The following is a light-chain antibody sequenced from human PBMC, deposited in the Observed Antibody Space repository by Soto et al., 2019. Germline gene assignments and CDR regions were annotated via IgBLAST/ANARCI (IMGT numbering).Light chain of an antibody. J-gene: IGLJ1*01. V-gene: IGLV1-40*01. CDR2: GNS. CDR1: SSNNGAGYD. CDR3: QSYDSSLSGFYV. Sequence: SVLTQPPSLSWAPGARGTLSRPGGSSNNGAGYDVHWYQQLPGTAPKLLIYGNSNRPSGVPDRFSGSKSGTSASLAITGLQAEDEADYYCQSYDSSLSGFYVFGTGTKVTVL.